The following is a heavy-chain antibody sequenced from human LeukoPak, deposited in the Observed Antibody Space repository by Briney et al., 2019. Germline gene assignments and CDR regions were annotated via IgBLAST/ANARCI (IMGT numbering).Heavy chain of an antibody. D-gene: IGHD3-22*01. V-gene: IGHV1-46*03. Sequence: GASVKVSCKASGYTFPSYFMHWVRQAPGQGLEWMGIINPTGGSTTYAQKFQGRVTMTRDTSTSTVYMELSSLRSEDTAVYYCALTYYYDSSGYPETRFDYWGQGTLVTVSS. CDR1: GYTFPSYF. CDR2: INPTGGST. J-gene: IGHJ4*02. CDR3: ALTYYYDSSGYPETRFDY.